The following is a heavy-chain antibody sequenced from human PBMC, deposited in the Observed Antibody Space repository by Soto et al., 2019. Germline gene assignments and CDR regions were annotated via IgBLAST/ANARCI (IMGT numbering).Heavy chain of an antibody. Sequence: QVQLQESGPGLVKPSQTLSLTCTVSGGSISSGGYYWSWIRQHPGKGLEWIGYIYYSGSTYYNPSLKRPVTIPVDTSKNQCSLKLRSVTAADTAVYYCAISSGYADWFDPWGQGTLVTVAS. CDR1: GGSISSGGYY. V-gene: IGHV4-31*01. J-gene: IGHJ5*02. CDR2: IYYSGST. D-gene: IGHD3-22*01. CDR3: AISSGYADWFDP.